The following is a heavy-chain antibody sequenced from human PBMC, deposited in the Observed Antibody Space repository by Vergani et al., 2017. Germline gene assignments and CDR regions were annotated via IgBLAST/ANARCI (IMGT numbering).Heavy chain of an antibody. CDR2: IRRRSEHYAT. V-gene: IGHV3-73*01. J-gene: IGHJ4*02. CDR1: GFVFSESP. CDR3: SSQTQSCHDY. D-gene: IGHD3-10*01. Sequence: EVQLMESGGGWAQPGWSLRLSCAASGFVFSESPIHWVRQAPGKGLEWLGHIRRRSEHYATAYGPSLRGRATISRDDSTNTAYLQLSSLGTDGTAVYFCSSQTQSCHDYWGQGTLVAVSS.